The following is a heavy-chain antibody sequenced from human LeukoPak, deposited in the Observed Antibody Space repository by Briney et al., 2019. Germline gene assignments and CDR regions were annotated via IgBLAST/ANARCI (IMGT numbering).Heavy chain of an antibody. Sequence: ASVKVSCKASGYTFTSYSISWVRQAPGQGLEWMGWISAYNGNTIYAQKVKGRVTMTTDTSTSTAYMELRCLKSDDTAVYYCARASYCSDGSCYSDYWGQGTLVTVSS. D-gene: IGHD2-15*01. CDR1: GYTFTSYS. J-gene: IGHJ4*02. V-gene: IGHV1-18*01. CDR2: ISAYNGNT. CDR3: ARASYCSDGSCYSDY.